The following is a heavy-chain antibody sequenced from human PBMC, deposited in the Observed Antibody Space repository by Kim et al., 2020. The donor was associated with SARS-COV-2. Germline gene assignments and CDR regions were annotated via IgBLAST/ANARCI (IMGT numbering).Heavy chain of an antibody. CDR3: ARGAYGDVSFDY. Sequence: YAQKVQGRVTMTTDTSTNTAYMELWSLRSDDTTMYYCARGAYGDVSFDYWGQGTLVTVSS. V-gene: IGHV1-18*01. J-gene: IGHJ4*02. D-gene: IGHD4-17*01.